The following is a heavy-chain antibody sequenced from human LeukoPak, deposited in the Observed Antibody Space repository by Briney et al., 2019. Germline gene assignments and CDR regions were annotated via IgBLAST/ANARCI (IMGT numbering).Heavy chain of an antibody. V-gene: IGHV4-34*01. CDR1: GFTFSTYS. D-gene: IGHD6-19*01. CDR3: ARGGIAVAGTDY. Sequence: GSLRLSCAASGFTFSTYSINWVRQAPGKGLEWIGEINHSGSTNYNPSLKSRVTISVDTSKNQFSLKLSSVTAADTAVYYCARGGIAVAGTDYWGQGTLVTVSS. J-gene: IGHJ4*02. CDR2: INHSGST.